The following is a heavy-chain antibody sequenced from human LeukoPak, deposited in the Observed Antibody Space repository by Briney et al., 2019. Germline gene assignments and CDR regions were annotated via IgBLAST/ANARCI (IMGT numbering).Heavy chain of an antibody. V-gene: IGHV3-66*01. Sequence: GGSLRLSCAASGFTVSSNYMSWVRQAPGKGLEWVSVIYSGGSTYYADSVKGRFTISRDNSKNTLYLQMNSLRAEDTAVYYCARAPIGYCSSTSCYNDAFDIWGQGTMVTVSS. CDR2: IYSGGST. D-gene: IGHD2-2*02. CDR3: ARAPIGYCSSTSCYNDAFDI. CDR1: GFTVSSNY. J-gene: IGHJ3*02.